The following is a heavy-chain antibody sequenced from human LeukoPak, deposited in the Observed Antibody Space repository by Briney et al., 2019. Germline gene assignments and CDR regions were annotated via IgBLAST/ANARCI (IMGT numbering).Heavy chain of an antibody. CDR3: ARDLGRVVVVPAASDYYGMDV. D-gene: IGHD2-2*01. CDR1: GFTFSDYY. Sequence: PGGSLRLSCAASGFTFSDYYMSWIRQAPGKGLEGVSYISSSGSTIYYADPVKGRFTISRDNAKNSLYLQMNSLRAEDTAVYYCARDLGRVVVVPAASDYYGMDVWGQGTTVTVSS. V-gene: IGHV3-11*01. J-gene: IGHJ6*02. CDR2: ISSSGSTI.